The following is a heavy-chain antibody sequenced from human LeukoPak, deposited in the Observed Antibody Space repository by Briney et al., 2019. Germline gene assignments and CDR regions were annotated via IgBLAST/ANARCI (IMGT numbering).Heavy chain of an antibody. CDR2: INHSGST. CDR1: GGSFSGYY. D-gene: IGHD1-26*01. V-gene: IGHV4-34*01. Sequence: SETLSLTCAVYGGSFSGYYWSWIRQPPGKGLEWIGEINHSGSTNYNPSLKSRVTISIDTSKNQFSLKLSSVTAADTAVYYCATGGKWELPDYFDYWGQGTLVTVSS. J-gene: IGHJ4*02. CDR3: ATGGKWELPDYFDY.